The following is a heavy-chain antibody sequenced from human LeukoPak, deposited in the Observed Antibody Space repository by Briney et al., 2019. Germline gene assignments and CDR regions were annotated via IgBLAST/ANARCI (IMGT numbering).Heavy chain of an antibody. Sequence: ASVKVSCTTSGYTFTGYGITWVRQAPGQGLEWMGWINAYNGNTDYSQKLQGRVTMTTDTSTSTAYMELRSLRSDDTAVYYCARFISGYYYYFDYWGQGTLVTVSS. D-gene: IGHD5-12*01. CDR2: INAYNGNT. V-gene: IGHV1-18*01. CDR3: ARFISGYYYYFDY. CDR1: GYTFTGYG. J-gene: IGHJ4*02.